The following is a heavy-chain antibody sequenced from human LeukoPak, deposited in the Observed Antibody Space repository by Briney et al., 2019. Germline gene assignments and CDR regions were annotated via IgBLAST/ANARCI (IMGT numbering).Heavy chain of an antibody. V-gene: IGHV3-23*01. CDR3: ARQEDHDYGDYYFDY. CDR2: ISGSGGST. J-gene: IGHJ4*02. CDR1: GFTFSSYA. D-gene: IGHD4-17*01. Sequence: GGSLRLSCAASGFTFSSYAMHWVRQAPGKGLEWVSAISGSGGSTYYADSVKGRFTISRDNSKNTLYLQMNSLRAEDTAVYYCARQEDHDYGDYYFDYWGQGILVTVSS.